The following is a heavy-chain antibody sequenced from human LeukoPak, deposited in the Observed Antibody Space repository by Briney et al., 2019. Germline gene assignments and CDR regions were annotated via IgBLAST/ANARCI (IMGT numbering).Heavy chain of an antibody. J-gene: IGHJ4*02. Sequence: GGSLRLSCAASGFTFSSYGMSWVRQAPGKGLEWVGRIKSKTDGGTTHYAAPVKGRFTISRDDSRNTLYLQMNSLKTEDTAVYYCTTDGDSYSSSSVDYWGQGTLVTVSS. CDR1: GFTFSSYG. V-gene: IGHV3-15*01. CDR2: IKSKTDGGTT. CDR3: TTDGDSYSSSSVDY. D-gene: IGHD6-6*01.